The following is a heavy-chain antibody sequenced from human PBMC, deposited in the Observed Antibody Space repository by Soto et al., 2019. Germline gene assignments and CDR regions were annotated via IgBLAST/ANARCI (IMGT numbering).Heavy chain of an antibody. CDR3: AKRATGTYFDY. D-gene: IGHD1-1*01. CDR1: GFTFSSYA. Sequence: HPGGSLRLSCAASGFTFSSYAMNWVRQAPGKGLEWVSVISGSGGSTYYADSVKGRFTISRDNSKNTLDLQMNSLRAEDTAVYYCAKRATGTYFDYWGQGTLVTVSS. J-gene: IGHJ4*02. CDR2: ISGSGGST. V-gene: IGHV3-23*01.